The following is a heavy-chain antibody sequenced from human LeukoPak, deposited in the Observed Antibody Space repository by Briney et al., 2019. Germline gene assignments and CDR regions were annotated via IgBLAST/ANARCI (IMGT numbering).Heavy chain of an antibody. V-gene: IGHV3-9*01. CDR1: GFTFDDYA. CDR3: VKDGEGGVWGSTWFDY. D-gene: IGHD3-16*01. Sequence: PGGSLRLSCAASGFTFDDYAMHWVRQVPGKGLEWVSGISWNSVNIGYADSVKGRFTISRDNAENSLYLQMNSLRAEDTAFYHCVKDGEGGVWGSTWFDYWGQGTLVTVSS. CDR2: ISWNSVNI. J-gene: IGHJ5*01.